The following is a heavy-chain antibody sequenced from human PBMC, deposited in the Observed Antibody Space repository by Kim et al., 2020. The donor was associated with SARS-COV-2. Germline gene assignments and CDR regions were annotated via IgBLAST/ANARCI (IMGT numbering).Heavy chain of an antibody. V-gene: IGHV3-33*01. CDR1: GFTFSSYG. CDR3: ARDPIPPWGMVGATPDY. J-gene: IGHJ4*02. CDR2: IWYDGSNK. D-gene: IGHD1-26*01. Sequence: GGSLRLSCAASGFTFSSYGMHWVRQAPGKGLGWVAVIWYDGSNKYYADSVKGRFTISRDNSKNTLYLQMNSLRAEDTAVYYCARDPIPPWGMVGATPDYWGQGTLVTVSS.